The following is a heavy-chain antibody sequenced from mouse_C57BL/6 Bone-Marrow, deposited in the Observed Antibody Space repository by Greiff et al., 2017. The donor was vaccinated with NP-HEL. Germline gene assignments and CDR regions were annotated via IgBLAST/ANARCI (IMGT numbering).Heavy chain of an antibody. V-gene: IGHV5-9-1*02. J-gene: IGHJ3*01. CDR3: TRGGSTMVTTDFAD. CDR1: GFTFSSYA. CDR2: ISSGGDYI. D-gene: IGHD2-2*01. Sequence: EVMLVESGEGLVKPGGSLKLSCAASGFTFSSYAMSWVRQTPEKRLEWVAYISSGGDYIYYADTVKGRFTISRDNARNTLYLQMSSLKSEDTAMYYCTRGGSTMVTTDFADWGQGTLVTVSA.